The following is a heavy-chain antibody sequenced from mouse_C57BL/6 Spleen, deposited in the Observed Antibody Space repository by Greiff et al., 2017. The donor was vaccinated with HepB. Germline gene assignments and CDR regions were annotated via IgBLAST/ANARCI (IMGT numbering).Heavy chain of an antibody. CDR2: IDPENGDT. D-gene: IGHD4-1*01. Sequence: VQLQQSGAELVRPGASVKLSCTASGFNIKDDYMHWVKQRPEQGLEWIGWIDPENGDTEYASKFQGKATITADTSSNTAYLQLSSLTSEDTAVYYCTTPTGSRYFDDWGQGTTLTVSS. J-gene: IGHJ2*01. CDR1: GFNIKDDY. V-gene: IGHV14-4*01. CDR3: TTPTGSRYFDD.